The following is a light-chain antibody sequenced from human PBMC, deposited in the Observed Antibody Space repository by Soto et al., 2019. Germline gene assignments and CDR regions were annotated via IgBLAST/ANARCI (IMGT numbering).Light chain of an antibody. CDR1: QSISRQ. J-gene: IGKJ5*01. CDR3: QKYSSVIT. CDR2: QAS. V-gene: IGKV1-5*03. Sequence: DIQMTQSPSTLSASVGDRVSITCRASQSISRQLAWYQQKPGKAPNLLIYQASNLETGVPSRFTGSGSGTEFTLTISSLQPEDVATYYCQKYSSVITFGQGTRLEIK.